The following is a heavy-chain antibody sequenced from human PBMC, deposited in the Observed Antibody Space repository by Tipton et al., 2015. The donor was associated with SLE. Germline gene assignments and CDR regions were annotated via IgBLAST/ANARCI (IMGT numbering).Heavy chain of an antibody. CDR3: ARGGSTSWRWIDP. J-gene: IGHJ5*02. CDR2: IYNSGSA. CDR1: CVSIKSTSDY. D-gene: IGHD2-2*01. Sequence: LRLSCTVSCVSIKSTSDYWSWIRQPAGKGLEWIGRIYNSGSAKYSPSLESRVTMSLDTSKNQFSLNLSSLTAADTAVYFCARGGSTSWRWIDPRGQGTLVTVPS. V-gene: IGHV4-61*02.